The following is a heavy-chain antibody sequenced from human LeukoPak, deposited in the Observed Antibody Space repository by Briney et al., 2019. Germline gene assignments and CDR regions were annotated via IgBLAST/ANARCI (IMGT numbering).Heavy chain of an antibody. CDR3: ARVYSSSRNWFDP. J-gene: IGHJ5*02. D-gene: IGHD6-13*01. V-gene: IGHV1-2*02. CDR2: INPNSGGT. CDR1: GYTFTGYY. Sequence: ASVKVSCKASGYTFTGYYMHWVRQAPGQGLEWMGWINPNSGGTNYAQKFQGRVTMTRDTSISTAYMEPSRLRPDDTAVYYCARVYSSSRNWFDPWGQGTLVTVSS.